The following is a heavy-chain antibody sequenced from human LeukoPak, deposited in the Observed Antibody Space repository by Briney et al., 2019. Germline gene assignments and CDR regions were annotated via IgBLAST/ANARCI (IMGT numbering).Heavy chain of an antibody. CDR1: GFTFSIYA. D-gene: IGHD3-9*01. V-gene: IGHV3-23*01. CDR2: ISGSGSST. Sequence: GGSLRLSCAASGFTFSIYAMSWVRQAPGKGLEWVSGISGSGSSTYYADSVKGRFTISRDNPKSTLFLQMNSLRAEDTAVYYCATARGLNILTGYSILDSRGQGTLVTVSS. J-gene: IGHJ4*02. CDR3: ATARGLNILTGYSILDS.